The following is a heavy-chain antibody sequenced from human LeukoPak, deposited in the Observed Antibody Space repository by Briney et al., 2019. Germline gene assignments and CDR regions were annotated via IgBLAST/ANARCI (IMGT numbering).Heavy chain of an antibody. CDR2: ISGSGGST. CDR3: ANSRLLWFGEFDY. D-gene: IGHD3-10*01. J-gene: IGHJ4*02. V-gene: IGHV3-23*01. CDR1: GLTFSSYG. Sequence: PGGSLRLSCAASGLTFSSYGMSWVRQAPGKGLEWVSAISGSGGSTYYADSVKGRFTISRDNSKNTLYLQMNSLRAEDTAVYYCANSRLLWFGEFDYWGQGTLVTVSS.